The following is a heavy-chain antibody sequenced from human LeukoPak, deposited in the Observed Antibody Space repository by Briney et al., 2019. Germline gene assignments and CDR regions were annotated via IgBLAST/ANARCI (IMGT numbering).Heavy chain of an antibody. D-gene: IGHD2-2*03. CDR3: AKGAHPLDIVVVPAVTP. CDR2: ISSSGSTI. V-gene: IGHV3-48*03. CDR1: GFTFSSYE. J-gene: IGHJ5*02. Sequence: GGSLRLSCAASGFTFSSYEMNWVRQAPGKGLEWVSYISSSGSTIYYADSVKGRFTISRDNAKNSLYLQMNSLRAEDTAVYYCAKGAHPLDIVVVPAVTPWGQGTLVTVSS.